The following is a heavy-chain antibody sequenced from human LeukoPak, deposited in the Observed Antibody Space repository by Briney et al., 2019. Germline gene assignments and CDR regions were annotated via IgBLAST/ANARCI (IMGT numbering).Heavy chain of an antibody. Sequence: ASVKVSCKASGYTFISYYIHWVRQAPGQGLEWMGIINPSGGSTSYAQKFQGRVTMTRDTSTSTVFMDLTSLRSEDTAVYYCASGVEMATPPDYWGQGTLVTVSS. CDR1: GYTFISYY. D-gene: IGHD2-8*01. V-gene: IGHV1-46*01. CDR3: ASGVEMATPPDY. J-gene: IGHJ4*02. CDR2: INPSGGST.